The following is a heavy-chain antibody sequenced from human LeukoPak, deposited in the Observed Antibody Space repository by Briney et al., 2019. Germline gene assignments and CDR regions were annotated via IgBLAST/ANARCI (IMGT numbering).Heavy chain of an antibody. Sequence: GGSLRLSCAASGFTVSNNFMAWVRQAPGKGLEWVSLIHHDGATYYADSLKGRFTISRDNSKNTFYLQMNSLRPEDTAVYYCAGETRWGPESHWGQGTLVTVSS. CDR1: GFTVSNNF. D-gene: IGHD3-16*01. CDR3: AGETRWGPESH. V-gene: IGHV3-66*01. CDR2: IHHDGAT. J-gene: IGHJ4*02.